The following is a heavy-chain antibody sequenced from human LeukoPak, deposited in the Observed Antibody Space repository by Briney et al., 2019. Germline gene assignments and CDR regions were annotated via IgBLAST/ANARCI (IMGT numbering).Heavy chain of an antibody. D-gene: IGHD3-22*01. CDR3: AKDRISYYDSSGYYYEGGFDY. J-gene: IGHJ4*02. V-gene: IGHV3-9*01. CDR1: GFTFDDYA. CDR2: ISWNSGSI. Sequence: GRSLRLSCAASGFTFDDYAMHWVRQAPGKGLEWVSGISWNSGSIGYADSVKGRFTISRDNAKNSLYLQMNSLRAEDTALYYCAKDRISYYDSSGYYYEGGFDYWGQGTLVTVSP.